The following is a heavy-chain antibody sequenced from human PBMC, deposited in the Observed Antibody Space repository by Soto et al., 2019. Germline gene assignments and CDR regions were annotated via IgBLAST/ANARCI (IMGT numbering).Heavy chain of an antibody. CDR2: IYPGDSDT. Sequence: ESLKISFKCSGYSFTSYWILWLPQVPPKCIEWMGIIYPGDSDTRYSPSLQGQVTISAYKSISTVYLQWSSLNASDTATYYCGADSSGYYYFDYWGPGTLVTVSS. J-gene: IGHJ4*02. CDR3: GADSSGYYYFDY. CDR1: GYSFTSYW. V-gene: IGHV5-51*06. D-gene: IGHD3-22*01.